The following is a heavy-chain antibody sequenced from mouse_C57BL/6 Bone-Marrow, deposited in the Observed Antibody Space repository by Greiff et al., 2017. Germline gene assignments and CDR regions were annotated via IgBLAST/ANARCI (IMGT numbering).Heavy chain of an antibody. J-gene: IGHJ4*01. Sequence: EVMLVESGGGLVQPKGSLKLSCAASGFTFNTYAMHWVRQAPGKGLEWVARIRSKSSNYATYYADSVKDRFTISRDDSQSMLYLQMNNLKTEDTAMYYCVRDLNYYGSIPYAMDYWGQGTSVTVSS. CDR1: GFTFNTYA. CDR3: VRDLNYYGSIPYAMDY. D-gene: IGHD1-1*01. V-gene: IGHV10-3*01. CDR2: IRSKSSNYAT.